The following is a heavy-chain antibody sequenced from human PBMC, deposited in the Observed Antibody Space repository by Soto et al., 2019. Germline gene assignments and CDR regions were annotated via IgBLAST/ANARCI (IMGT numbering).Heavy chain of an antibody. CDR1: GGSISSSSYY. J-gene: IGHJ4*02. CDR2: IYYSGST. V-gene: IGHV4-39*02. Sequence: SETLSLTCTVSGGSISSSSYYWGWIRQPPGKGLEWIGSIYYSGSTYYNPSLKSRVTISVDTSKNQFSLKLSSVTAADTAVYYCARDYDILTGYYNRGFDYWGQGTLVTVSS. D-gene: IGHD3-9*01. CDR3: ARDYDILTGYYNRGFDY.